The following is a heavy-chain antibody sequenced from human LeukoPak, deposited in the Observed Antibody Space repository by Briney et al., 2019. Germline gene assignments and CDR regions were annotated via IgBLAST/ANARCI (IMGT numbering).Heavy chain of an antibody. CDR2: ISSSSSYI. V-gene: IGHV3-21*01. D-gene: IGHD3-16*01. CDR3: AREKGIMIRKMAFEM. Sequence: GGSLRLSCAASGFTFSSYSMNWVRQAPGKGLEWVSSISSSSSYIYYADSVKGRFTISRDNAKNSLYLQMNSLRAEDTAVYYCAREKGIMIRKMAFEMWGQGTMVTVSS. CDR1: GFTFSSYS. J-gene: IGHJ3*02.